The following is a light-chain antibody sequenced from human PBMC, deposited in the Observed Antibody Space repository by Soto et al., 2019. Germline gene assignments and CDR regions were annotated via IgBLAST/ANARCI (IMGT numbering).Light chain of an antibody. J-gene: IGKJ1*01. CDR3: QQYGSSPTWT. CDR2: SAS. V-gene: IGKV3-20*01. CDR1: QSVSSSY. Sequence: EIVLTQSPGALSLSPGEIATLSCRASQSVSSSYLAWYQQKHGQAPRLLLYSASSRATGIPDRFSGSGSGTDFSLTISRLEPEDCAGYYRQQYGSSPTWTFGQGTKVEIK.